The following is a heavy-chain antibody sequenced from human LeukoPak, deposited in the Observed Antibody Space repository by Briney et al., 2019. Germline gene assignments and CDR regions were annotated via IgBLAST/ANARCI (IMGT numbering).Heavy chain of an antibody. CDR2: FDPEDGET. CDR1: GYTLTELS. Sequence: ASVKVSCKVSGYTLTELSMHWVRQAPGKGLEWMGGFDPEDGETIYAQKFQGRVTMTEDTSTDTAYMELSSLRSEDTAVYYCATDRRDGYNFRPLDYCGQGALVTVSS. J-gene: IGHJ4*02. CDR3: ATDRRDGYNFRPLDY. D-gene: IGHD5-24*01. V-gene: IGHV1-24*01.